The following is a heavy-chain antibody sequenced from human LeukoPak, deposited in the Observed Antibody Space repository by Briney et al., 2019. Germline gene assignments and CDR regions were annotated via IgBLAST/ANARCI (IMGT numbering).Heavy chain of an antibody. V-gene: IGHV4-30-2*01. J-gene: IGHJ3*02. Sequence: SETLSLTCAVSGGSISSGGYSWSWIRQPPGKGLEWIGYIYHSGSTYYNPSLKSRVTISVDRSKNQFSLKLSSVTAADTAVYYCARAGRGYSYGFGAFDIWGQGTMVTVSS. D-gene: IGHD5-18*01. CDR2: IYHSGST. CDR1: GGSISSGGYS. CDR3: ARAGRGYSYGFGAFDI.